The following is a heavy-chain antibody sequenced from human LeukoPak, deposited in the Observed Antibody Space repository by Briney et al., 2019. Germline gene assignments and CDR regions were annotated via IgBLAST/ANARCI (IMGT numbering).Heavy chain of an antibody. CDR1: GFTFSSYG. J-gene: IGHJ6*02. V-gene: IGHV3-30*18. CDR2: ISYGGSNK. Sequence: GGSLRLSCAASGFTFSSYGMHWVRQAPGKGLEWVAVISYGGSNKYYADSVKGRFTISRDNSKNTLYLQMNSLRAEDTAVYYCAKIRITMVRGALGYYGMDVWGQGTTVTVSS. CDR3: AKIRITMVRGALGYYGMDV. D-gene: IGHD3-10*01.